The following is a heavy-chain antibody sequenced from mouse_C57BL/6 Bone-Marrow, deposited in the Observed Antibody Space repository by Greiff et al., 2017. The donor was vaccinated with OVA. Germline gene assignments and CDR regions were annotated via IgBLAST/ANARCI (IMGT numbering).Heavy chain of an antibody. CDR2: IDPANGNT. CDR1: GFTIKNTY. Sequence: VQLQQSVAELVRPGASVKLSCTASGFTIKNTYMHWVKQRPEQGLEWIGRIDPANGNTKSAPKFPGKAPITAATSSNTAYLPHSSLTSEDTAIYYCAPYYYGSSFYLDYWGQGTTLTVSS. D-gene: IGHD1-1*01. CDR3: APYYYGSSFYLDY. J-gene: IGHJ2*01. V-gene: IGHV14-3*01.